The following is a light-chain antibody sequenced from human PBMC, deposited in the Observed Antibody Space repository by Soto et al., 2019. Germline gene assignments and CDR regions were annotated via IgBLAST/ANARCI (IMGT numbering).Light chain of an antibody. CDR3: SSYVGTNSYV. Sequence: QSVLTQPPSASGSPGQSVTISCTGTSSDVGGYNYVSWYQQHPGKAPKLIIYEVYKRPSGVPDRFSGSKSGNTAALTVPGLQAEDEADYYCSSYVGTNSYVFGTGTKATVL. V-gene: IGLV2-8*01. CDR2: EVY. CDR1: SSDVGGYNY. J-gene: IGLJ1*01.